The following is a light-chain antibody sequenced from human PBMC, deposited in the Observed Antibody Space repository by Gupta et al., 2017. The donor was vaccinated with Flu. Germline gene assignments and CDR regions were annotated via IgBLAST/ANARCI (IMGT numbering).Light chain of an antibody. CDR3: QQYYNLPLT. CDR1: QGISNY. Sequence: GDRVTITCQASQGISNYLNWYQQKPGKAPKLLIYDASNLETGIPSRFRGSGSGSDFTFTISSLQPEDTGRCYCQQYYNLPLTFGGGTNVEIK. V-gene: IGKV1-33*01. CDR2: DAS. J-gene: IGKJ4*01.